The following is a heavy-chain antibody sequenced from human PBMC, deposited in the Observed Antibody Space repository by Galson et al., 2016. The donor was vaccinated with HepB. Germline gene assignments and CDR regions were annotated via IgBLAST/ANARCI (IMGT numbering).Heavy chain of an antibody. V-gene: IGHV3-7*01. Sequence: SLRLSCAASGFTFRSYWMSWVRQAPGKGLEWVANIKQDGSERYYVDSVKGRFIISRGNAKNSLYLQMNSLRVDDTAVYYCAKKTGYSSGWYGAFDIWGQGTMVTVSS. CDR1: GFTFRSYW. J-gene: IGHJ3*02. CDR3: AKKTGYSSGWYGAFDI. D-gene: IGHD6-19*01. CDR2: IKQDGSER.